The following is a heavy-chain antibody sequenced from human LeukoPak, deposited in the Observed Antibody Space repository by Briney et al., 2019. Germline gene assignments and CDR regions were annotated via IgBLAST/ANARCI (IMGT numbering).Heavy chain of an antibody. V-gene: IGHV4-59*12. CDR2: IYYSGST. D-gene: IGHD5-18*01. Sequence: PSETLSLTCTVSGGSISSYYWSWIRQPPGKGLEWIGSIYYSGSTYYNPSLRSRVTISVDTSKNQFSLKLSSVTAADTAVYYCARDPRGYSYGRVGGFDYWGQGTLVTVSS. CDR1: GGSISSYY. J-gene: IGHJ4*02. CDR3: ARDPRGYSYGRVGGFDY.